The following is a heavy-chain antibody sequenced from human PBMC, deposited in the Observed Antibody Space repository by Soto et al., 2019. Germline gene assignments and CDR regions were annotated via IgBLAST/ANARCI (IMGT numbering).Heavy chain of an antibody. J-gene: IGHJ5*02. D-gene: IGHD3-10*01. V-gene: IGHV1-46*01. CDR1: GYTFTSYY. CDR3: ARGLTYYYGSGSPLGWFDP. Sequence: QVQLVQSGAEVKKPGASVKVSCKASGYTFTSYYMHWVRQAPGQGLEWMGIINPSGGSTSYAQKFQGGVTMTRDTSTSTVYMELSSLRSEDTAVYYCARGLTYYYGSGSPLGWFDPWGQGTLVTVSS. CDR2: INPSGGST.